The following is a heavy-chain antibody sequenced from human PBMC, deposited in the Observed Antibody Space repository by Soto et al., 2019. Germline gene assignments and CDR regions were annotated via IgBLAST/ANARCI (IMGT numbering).Heavy chain of an antibody. V-gene: IGHV1-69*02. Sequence: QVQLVQSGAEVKKPGSSVKVSCKASGGTFSSYTISWVRQAPGQGLEWMGRIIPILGIANYAQKFQGRVTITADKSTSTAYMELSSLRSEDTAVYYCARAYRATVTTKGDAFDIWGQGTMVTVSS. J-gene: IGHJ3*02. D-gene: IGHD4-17*01. CDR1: GGTFSSYT. CDR2: IIPILGIA. CDR3: ARAYRATVTTKGDAFDI.